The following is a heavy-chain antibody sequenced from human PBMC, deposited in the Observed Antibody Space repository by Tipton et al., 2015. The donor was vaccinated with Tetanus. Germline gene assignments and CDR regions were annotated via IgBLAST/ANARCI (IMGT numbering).Heavy chain of an antibody. J-gene: IGHJ5*02. D-gene: IGHD3-16*01. CDR2: IWYDGSKT. CDR1: GFSFSNYG. CDR3: ARDPTGGYGELDP. Sequence: RSLRLSCSVSGFSFSNYGMHWVRQAPGKGLEWVAVIWYDGSKTYYADSVKGRFTISRDSSRKTLYLQMDRLRTDDTGTYFCARDPTGGYGELDPWGPGTLVSVSS. V-gene: IGHV3-33*01.